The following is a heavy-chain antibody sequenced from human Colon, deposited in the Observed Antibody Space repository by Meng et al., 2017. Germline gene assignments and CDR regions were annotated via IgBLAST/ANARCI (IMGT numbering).Heavy chain of an antibody. J-gene: IGHJ4*02. V-gene: IGHV3-7*01. D-gene: IGHD6-6*01. CDR3: ARYYSSSRGGRMDY. Sequence: GESLKISCAASGFTFSSYWMSWVRQAPGKGLEWGANRKPDGSEKYNVDSVKCRFTISRDNAKNSLYLQMNTLRAEDTAVYYCARYYSSSRGGRMDYWGQGTLVTVSS. CDR2: RKPDGSEK. CDR1: GFTFSSYW.